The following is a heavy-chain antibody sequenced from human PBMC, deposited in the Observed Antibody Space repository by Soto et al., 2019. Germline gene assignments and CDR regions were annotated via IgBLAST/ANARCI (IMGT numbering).Heavy chain of an antibody. J-gene: IGHJ5*02. CDR3: ARHGDIVVVPPWFDP. D-gene: IGHD2-2*01. Sequence: SETLSLTCTVSGGSISSYYWSWIRQPPGKGLEWIGYIYYSGSTNYNPSLKSRVTISVDTSKNQFSLKLSSVTAADTAVYYCARHGDIVVVPPWFDPWGQGTLVTVSS. CDR2: IYYSGST. CDR1: GGSISSYY. V-gene: IGHV4-59*08.